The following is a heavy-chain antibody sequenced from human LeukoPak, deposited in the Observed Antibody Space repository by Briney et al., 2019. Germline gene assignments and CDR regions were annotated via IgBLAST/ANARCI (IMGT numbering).Heavy chain of an antibody. CDR3: AKVLTMVRGVILRSYYFDY. D-gene: IGHD3-10*01. Sequence: GGSLRLSCAASGFTFSSYAMSWDRQAPGKGLEWVSAISGSGGSTYYADSGKGRFTISRDNSKNTLYLQMNSLRAEDTAVYYCAKVLTMVRGVILRSYYFDYWGQGTLVTVSS. J-gene: IGHJ4*02. CDR1: GFTFSSYA. V-gene: IGHV3-23*01. CDR2: ISGSGGST.